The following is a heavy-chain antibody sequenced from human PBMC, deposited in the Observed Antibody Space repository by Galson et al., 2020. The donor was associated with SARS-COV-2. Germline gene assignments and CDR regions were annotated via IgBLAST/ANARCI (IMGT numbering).Heavy chain of an antibody. CDR3: AKIAATGDAFDS. J-gene: IGHJ3*02. V-gene: IGHV3-13*01. CDR1: GFTFSSYD. D-gene: IGHD6-13*01. Sequence: GESLKISCAASGFTFSSYDMHWVRQPTGKRLEWVSAIDTAAYTYYTDSVKGRFTISRENAKKSLYLQMNSLRAEDTAVYYCAKIAATGDAFDSWGQGTMVSVSS. CDR2: IDTAAYT.